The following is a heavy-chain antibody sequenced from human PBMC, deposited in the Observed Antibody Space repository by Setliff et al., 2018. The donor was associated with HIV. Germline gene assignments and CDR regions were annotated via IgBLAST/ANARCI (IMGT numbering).Heavy chain of an antibody. D-gene: IGHD3-22*01. V-gene: IGHV4-59*11. CDR1: GGSISSHC. Sequence: SETLSLTCTVSGGSISSHCWSWIRQSPGKALEWIGYIYASGSIIYNPSLKSRVTILVDTSKNQFSLKLSSVTAAGTAVYYCARAASYYDSSGYWAPPKYFDYWGQGTLVTVSS. CDR3: ARAASYYDSSGYWAPPKYFDY. J-gene: IGHJ4*02. CDR2: IYASGSI.